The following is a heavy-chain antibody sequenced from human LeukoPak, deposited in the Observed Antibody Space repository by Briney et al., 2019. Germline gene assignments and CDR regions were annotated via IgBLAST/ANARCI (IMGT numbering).Heavy chain of an antibody. CDR3: AKVRDSLEVNAFDI. V-gene: IGHV3-30*04. D-gene: IGHD3-22*01. Sequence: GGSLRLSCAASGFIFSTYAMHWVRQAPGKGLEWVAVISSDGSNKYYADSVKGRFTLSRDNSEKTLYLHMNSLRAEDTAVFYCAKVRDSLEVNAFDIWGQGTMVTVSS. CDR1: GFIFSTYA. J-gene: IGHJ3*02. CDR2: ISSDGSNK.